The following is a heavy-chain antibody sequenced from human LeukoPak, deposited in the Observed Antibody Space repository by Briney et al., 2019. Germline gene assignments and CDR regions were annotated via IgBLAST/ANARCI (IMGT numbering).Heavy chain of an antibody. CDR1: GGSVSSGCYY. V-gene: IGHV4-61*01. D-gene: IGHD3-10*01. J-gene: IGHJ4*02. CDR2: IYYSGST. Sequence: SETLSLTCTVSGGSVSSGCYYWSWIRQPPGKGLEWIGYIYYSGSTNYNPSLKSRVTISVDTSKNQFSLKLSSVTAADTAVYYCARAPNNYGKFDYWGQGTLVTVSS. CDR3: ARAPNNYGKFDY.